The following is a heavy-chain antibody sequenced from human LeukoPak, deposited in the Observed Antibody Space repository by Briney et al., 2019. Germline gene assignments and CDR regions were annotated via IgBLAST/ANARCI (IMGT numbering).Heavy chain of an antibody. J-gene: IGHJ4*02. CDR3: ARDHIAVAGTPDY. Sequence: ASVKVSCTTSGYTFITSGITWVRQAPGHGLKWMGWISPFNGKTRFAEEFQDRLTLTTDTPTRTAYMVLRSLRSDDTAVYYCARDHIAVAGTPDYWGQGTLVTVSS. D-gene: IGHD6-19*01. CDR2: ISPFNGKT. CDR1: GYTFITSG. V-gene: IGHV1-18*01.